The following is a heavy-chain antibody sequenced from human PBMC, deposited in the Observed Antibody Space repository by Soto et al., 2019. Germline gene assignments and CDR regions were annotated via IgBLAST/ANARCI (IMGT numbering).Heavy chain of an antibody. V-gene: IGHV3-9*01. J-gene: IGHJ4*02. Sequence: VQLVESGGGLVQPGRSLRLSCAASGFTFDDYAMHWVRQAPGKGLEWVSGISWNSGSIGYADSVKGRFTISRDNAKNSLYLQMNSLRAEDTALYYCAKGRLHLGDPQFDYWGQGTLVTVSS. CDR1: GFTFDDYA. CDR2: ISWNSGSI. D-gene: IGHD3-16*01. CDR3: AKGRLHLGDPQFDY.